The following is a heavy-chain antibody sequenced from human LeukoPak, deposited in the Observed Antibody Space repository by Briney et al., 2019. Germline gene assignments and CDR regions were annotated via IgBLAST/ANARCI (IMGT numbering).Heavy chain of an antibody. D-gene: IGHD3-22*01. J-gene: IGHJ4*02. CDR1: GGSISSYY. CDR3: ARDTSGYRRGSFDY. Sequence: PSETLSLTCTVSGGSISSYYWSWIRQPPGKGLEWIGYIYYSGSTSYNPSLKSRVTISVGTSNNQFSLKLSSVTAADTAVYYCARDTSGYRRGSFDYWGQGTLVTVSS. CDR2: IYYSGST. V-gene: IGHV4-59*01.